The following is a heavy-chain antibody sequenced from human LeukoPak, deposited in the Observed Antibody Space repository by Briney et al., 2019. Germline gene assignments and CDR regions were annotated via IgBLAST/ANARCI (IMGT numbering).Heavy chain of an antibody. J-gene: IGHJ4*02. CDR3: ARDRTGLDY. CDR1: GFAFSDHC. D-gene: IGHD3/OR15-3a*01. V-gene: IGHV3-11*06. CDR2: ISSSSSYT. Sequence: PGGSLRLSCAASGFAFSDHCMSWIRQAPGKGLEWVSYISSSSSYTNYADSVKGRFTISRDNAKNSLYLQMNSLRAEDTAVYYCARDRTGLDYWGQGTLVTVSS.